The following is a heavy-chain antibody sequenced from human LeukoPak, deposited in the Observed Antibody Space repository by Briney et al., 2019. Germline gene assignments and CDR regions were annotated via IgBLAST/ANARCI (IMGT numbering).Heavy chain of an antibody. V-gene: IGHV3-48*03. D-gene: IGHD2-15*01. CDR1: GFTFSSYE. CDR3: AKAPVTSCRGAFCYPFDY. J-gene: IGHJ4*02. CDR2: ISSSGSTT. Sequence: GGSLRLSCAASGFTFSSYEMNWVRQAPGKGLEWVSYISSSGSTTKYADSVKGRFTISRDNAKNSLYLQMNSLRAEDTAVYYCAKAPVTSCRGAFCYPFDYWGQGTLVTVSS.